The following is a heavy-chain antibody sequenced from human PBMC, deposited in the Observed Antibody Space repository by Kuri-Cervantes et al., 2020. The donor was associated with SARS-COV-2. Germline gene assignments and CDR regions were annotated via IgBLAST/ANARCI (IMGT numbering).Heavy chain of an antibody. CDR1: GGSFSGYY. D-gene: IGHD1-14*01. CDR3: ARHRRFDP. J-gene: IGHJ5*02. Sequence: GSLRLSCAVYGGSFSGYYWSWIRQPPGKGLEWIGEINHSGSTNYNPSLKSRVTISVDTSKNQFSLKLSSVTAADTAVYYCARHRRFDPWGQGTLVTVSS. V-gene: IGHV4-34*01. CDR2: INHSGST.